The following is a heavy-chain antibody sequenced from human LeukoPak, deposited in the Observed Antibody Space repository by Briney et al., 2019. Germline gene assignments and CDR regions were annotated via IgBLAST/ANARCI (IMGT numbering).Heavy chain of an antibody. D-gene: IGHD5-18*01. CDR3: ARDTSGYTFDD. CDR1: GFTFNSYA. V-gene: IGHV3-21*01. Sequence: PGGSLRLSCAASGFTFNSYAMSWVRQAPGKGLEWVSSISATSNYIYYADSVKGRFTISRDNAKNSLYLQMNSLRAEDTAVYYCARDTSGYTFDDWGQGTLVTVSS. J-gene: IGHJ4*02. CDR2: ISATSNYI.